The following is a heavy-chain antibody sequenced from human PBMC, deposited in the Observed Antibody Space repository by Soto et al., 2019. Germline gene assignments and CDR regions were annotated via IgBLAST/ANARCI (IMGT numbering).Heavy chain of an antibody. CDR1: GFTFTSSA. CDR2: IVVGSGNT. V-gene: IGHV1-58*01. Sequence: GASVKVSCKASGFTFTSSAVQWVRQARGQRLEWIGWIVVGSGNTNYAQKFQERVTITRDMSTSTAYMELSSLRSEDTAVYYCAADMYYGSGSYYSTLQPNWFDPWGQGTLVTVSS. D-gene: IGHD3-10*01. J-gene: IGHJ5*02. CDR3: AADMYYGSGSYYSTLQPNWFDP.